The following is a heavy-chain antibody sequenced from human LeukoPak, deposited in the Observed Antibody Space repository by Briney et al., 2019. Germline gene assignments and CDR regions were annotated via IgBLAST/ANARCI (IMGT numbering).Heavy chain of an antibody. V-gene: IGHV4-39*01. J-gene: IGHJ4*02. D-gene: IGHD2-15*01. CDR2: IYYSGST. Sequence: SETLPLTCTVSGGSISSSSYYWGWIRQPPGKGLEWIGSIYYSGSTYYNPSLKSRVTISVDTSKNQFSLRLSSVTAADTAVYYCARHATFLLDYWGQGTLVTVSS. CDR3: ARHATFLLDY. CDR1: GGSISSSSYY.